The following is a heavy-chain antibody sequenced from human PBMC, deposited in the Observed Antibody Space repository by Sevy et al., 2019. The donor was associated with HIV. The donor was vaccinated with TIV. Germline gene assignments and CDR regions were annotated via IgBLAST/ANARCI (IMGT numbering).Heavy chain of an antibody. V-gene: IGHV1-69*13. D-gene: IGHD2-8*01. CDR1: GGTFSSYA. CDR3: ARRPDRTTLYGWFDP. CDR2: IIPIFGTA. J-gene: IGHJ5*02. Sequence: ASVKVSCKASGGTFSSYAISWVRQAPGQGLEWMGGIIPIFGTANYAQKFQGRVTITADESTSTAYMELSSLRSEDTAVYYCARRPDRTTLYGWFDPWGQGTLVTVSS.